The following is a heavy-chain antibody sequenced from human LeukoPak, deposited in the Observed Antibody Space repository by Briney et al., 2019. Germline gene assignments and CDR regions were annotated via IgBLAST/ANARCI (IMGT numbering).Heavy chain of an antibody. CDR2: TYPDDSDT. D-gene: IGHD4-17*01. J-gene: IGHJ5*02. Sequence: GGSLRLSCKGSGYTFSTYWIGWVRQKPGKGLEWMGNTYPDDSDTRYSPTFQGQVTISADKSISTAYLQWSSLEASDTAIYYCARQRDGHYDEYEIGWFDPWGQGTLVTVSS. CDR1: GYTFSTYW. V-gene: IGHV5-51*01. CDR3: ARQRDGHYDEYEIGWFDP.